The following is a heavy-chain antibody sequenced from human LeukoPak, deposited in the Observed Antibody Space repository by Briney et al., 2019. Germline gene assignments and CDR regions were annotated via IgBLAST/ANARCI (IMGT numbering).Heavy chain of an antibody. V-gene: IGHV4-4*07. D-gene: IGHD3-22*01. Sequence: PSETLSLTCTVSGGSIINYYWSWIRQSAGTELEWVGRIYITGSTNYNPSLQSRLSMSVDTSKNQFSLRLTSVSAADTAVYYCARLKYYDSTGYSPGYYMDVWGKGITVTVSS. CDR2: IYITGST. J-gene: IGHJ6*03. CDR3: ARLKYYDSTGYSPGYYMDV. CDR1: GGSIINYY.